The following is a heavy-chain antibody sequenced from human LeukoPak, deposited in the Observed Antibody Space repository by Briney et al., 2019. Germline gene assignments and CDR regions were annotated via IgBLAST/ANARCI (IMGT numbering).Heavy chain of an antibody. D-gene: IGHD4-17*01. CDR3: ASRHYDFGYY. CDR2: ISSSSGYI. CDR1: GFTFSGYG. V-gene: IGHV3-21*01. Sequence: PGGSLRLSCAASGFTFSGYGMNWVRQSPGKGLEWVSSISSSSGYIYYADSVRGRFTVSRDNAKNSLFLQMNSLRVEDTAVYFCASRHYDFGYYWGQGTQVTVSS. J-gene: IGHJ4*02.